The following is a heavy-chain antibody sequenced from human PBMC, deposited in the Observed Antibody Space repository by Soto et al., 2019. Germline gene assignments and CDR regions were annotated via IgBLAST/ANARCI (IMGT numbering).Heavy chain of an antibody. CDR2: IKHDGSEI. CDR1: GFSFSNFW. V-gene: IGHV3-7*01. CDR3: ARYSGSFSLDY. D-gene: IGHD3-10*01. J-gene: IGHJ4*02. Sequence: EVQLVESGGGLVQPGGSLRLSCAASGFSFSNFWMTWVRQAPGKGLEWVANIKHDGSEIYYVDSVKGRLTISRDNAKNALYLKMNSLRAEDTAVYYCARYSGSFSLDYWGQGTLVTVSS.